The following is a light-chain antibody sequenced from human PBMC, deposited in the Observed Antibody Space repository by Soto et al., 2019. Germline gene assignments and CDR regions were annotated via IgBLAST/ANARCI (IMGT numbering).Light chain of an antibody. CDR2: QDS. CDR3: QAWDSSTGVV. V-gene: IGLV3-1*01. CDR1: KLGDKY. Sequence: SYELTQPPSVSVCPGQTASITCSGDKLGDKYACWYQQKPGQSPVLVIYQDSKRPSGIPERFSGSNSGNTATLTISGTQAMDEADYYCQAWDSSTGVVFGGGTQLTVL. J-gene: IGLJ2*01.